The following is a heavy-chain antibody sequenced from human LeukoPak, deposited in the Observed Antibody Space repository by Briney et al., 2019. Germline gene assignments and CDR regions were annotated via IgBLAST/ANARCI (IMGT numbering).Heavy chain of an antibody. D-gene: IGHD5-24*01. CDR2: ILQDGETT. V-gene: IGHV3-23*01. CDR1: GFTFSSYA. J-gene: IGHJ4*02. CDR3: TKRDGQSFDY. Sequence: GGSLRLSCAASGFTFSSYAMSWVRQAPGKGLEWVSTILQDGETTFYADSVRGRFTISRDNFKDTLFLEMSSLRAEDTAIYYCTKRDGQSFDYWGQGALVTVSS.